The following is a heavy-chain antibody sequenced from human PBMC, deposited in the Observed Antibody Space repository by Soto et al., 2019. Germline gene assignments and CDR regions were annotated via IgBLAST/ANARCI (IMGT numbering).Heavy chain of an antibody. CDR2: IYYSGNT. Sequence: AERLSLTCTVGGGAIRSSNDCWGWIRQPPGKGLEWIGSIYYSGNTYYNPSLKSRVTISVDTSKNQFSLKLFSVTAADRAVYYCASRFVVAVATTLAPGSFAPCGQATLVTGSA. CDR1: GGAIRSSNDC. V-gene: IGHV4-39*01. J-gene: IGHJ5*02. D-gene: IGHD2-15*01. CDR3: ASRFVVAVATTLAPGSFAP.